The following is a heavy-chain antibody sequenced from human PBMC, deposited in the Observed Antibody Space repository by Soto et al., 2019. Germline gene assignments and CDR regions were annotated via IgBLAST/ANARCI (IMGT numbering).Heavy chain of an antibody. CDR3: ARGGIVGATWPDKEPQNFDY. D-gene: IGHD1-26*01. CDR1: GGSISSYH. J-gene: IGHJ4*02. CDR2: IYYSGST. Sequence: PSETLSLTCTVSGGSISSYHWSWIRQPPGKGLEWIGYIYYSGSTNYNPSLKSRVTISVDTPKNQFSLKLSSVTAADTAVYYCARGGIVGATWPDKEPQNFDYWGQGALVTVSS. V-gene: IGHV4-59*01.